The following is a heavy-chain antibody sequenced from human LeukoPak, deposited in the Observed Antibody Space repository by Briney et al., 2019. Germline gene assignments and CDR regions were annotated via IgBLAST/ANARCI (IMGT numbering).Heavy chain of an antibody. D-gene: IGHD4-17*01. CDR2: ISSSSNYT. CDR1: GFTFSDYY. CDR3: ARDPTTVTTSYGMGV. J-gene: IGHJ6*04. V-gene: IGHV3-11*06. Sequence: GGSLRLSCAASGFTFSDYYMSWIRQAPGKGLEWVSYISSSSNYTNYADSVKGRFTISRDNAKNSLYLQMNSLRAEDTAVYYCARDPTTVTTSYGMGVWGKGTTVTVSS.